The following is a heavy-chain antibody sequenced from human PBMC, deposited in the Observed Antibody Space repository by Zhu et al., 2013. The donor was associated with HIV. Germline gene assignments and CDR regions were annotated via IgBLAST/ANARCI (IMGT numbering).Heavy chain of an antibody. J-gene: IGHJ5*02. CDR1: GYTFTGYY. V-gene: IGHV1-2*02. CDR3: GIGSSGWVDP. D-gene: IGHD3-22*01. CDR2: INPKSADT. Sequence: QVQFVQSGAEVKKPGASVNVSCKTSGYTFTGYYIHWMRQAPGQGLEWMGWINPKSADTKYAQKFQGRVTMTRDTSISTAYMALTRLRSDDTAIYYCGIGSSGWVDPWGQGTLVTVSS.